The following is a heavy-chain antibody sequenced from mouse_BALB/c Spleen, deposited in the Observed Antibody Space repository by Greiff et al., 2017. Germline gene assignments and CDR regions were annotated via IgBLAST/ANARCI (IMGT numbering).Heavy chain of an antibody. CDR1: GYAFSSSW. CDR2: IYPGDGDT. Sequence: QVQLQQSGPELVKPGASVKISCKASGYAFSSSWMNWVKQRPGQGLEWIGRIYPGDGDTNYNGKFKGKATLTADKSSSTAYMQLSSLTSVDSAVYFCASLDGYSYWGQGTTLTVSS. CDR3: ASLDGYSY. D-gene: IGHD2-3*01. V-gene: IGHV1-82*01. J-gene: IGHJ2*01.